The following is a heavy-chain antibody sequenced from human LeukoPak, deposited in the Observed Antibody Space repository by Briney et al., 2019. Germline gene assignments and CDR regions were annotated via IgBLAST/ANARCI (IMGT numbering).Heavy chain of an antibody. Sequence: GGSLRLSCAASGFTFSSYEMNWVRQAPGKGLEWVGRIRNKANSYSTEYAASVKGRFTISRDDSKNSLYLQMNSLKTEDTAVYYCTSLVISTQQGLAWGQGSLVTVSS. J-gene: IGHJ4*02. D-gene: IGHD2-15*01. V-gene: IGHV3-72*01. CDR3: TSLVISTQQGLA. CDR2: IRNKANSYST. CDR1: GFTFSSYE.